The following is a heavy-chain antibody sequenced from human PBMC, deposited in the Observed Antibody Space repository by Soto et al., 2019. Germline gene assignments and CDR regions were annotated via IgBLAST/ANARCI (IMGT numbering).Heavy chain of an antibody. CDR3: ARDRRPVVAALIDY. Sequence: QVQLVESGGGEVQPGRSLRLSCAASGFTFSSYAMHWVRQAPGKGLEWVAVISYDGSNKYYADSVKGRFTISRDNSKNTLYLQMNSLRAEDTAVYYCARDRRPVVAALIDYWGQGALVTVSS. V-gene: IGHV3-30-3*01. J-gene: IGHJ4*02. D-gene: IGHD2-15*01. CDR1: GFTFSSYA. CDR2: ISYDGSNK.